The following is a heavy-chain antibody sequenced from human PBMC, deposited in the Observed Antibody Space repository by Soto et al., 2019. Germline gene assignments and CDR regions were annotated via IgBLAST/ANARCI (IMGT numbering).Heavy chain of an antibody. CDR2: IDWDDDE. CDR3: ARYLTRYYYGMDV. CDR1: GFSLSTSGIS. Sequence: SGPTLVNPTQTLTLTCTFSGFSLSTSGISMSWIRQPPGMALEWLALIDWDDDEYYSPSLRPRLTVSKDTSKNQVVLTMTNMDPVDTATYYCARYLTRYYYGMDVWGQGTTVTVSS. V-gene: IGHV2-70*01. J-gene: IGHJ6*02.